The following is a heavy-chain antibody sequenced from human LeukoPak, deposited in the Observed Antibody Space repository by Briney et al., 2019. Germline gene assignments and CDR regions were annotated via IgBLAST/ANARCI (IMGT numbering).Heavy chain of an antibody. V-gene: IGHV4-59*01. CDR3: ARGVGYSYGLDY. J-gene: IGHJ4*02. CDR1: GGSISNYY. D-gene: IGHD5-18*01. CDR2: IYKSETT. Sequence: SETLSLTCTVSGGSISNYYWSWIRQPSGKGLEWIGFIYKSETTSYSPSLQSRVTISVDTSKSQFSLKLSSVTAADTAVYYCARGVGYSYGLDYWGQGTLVIVSS.